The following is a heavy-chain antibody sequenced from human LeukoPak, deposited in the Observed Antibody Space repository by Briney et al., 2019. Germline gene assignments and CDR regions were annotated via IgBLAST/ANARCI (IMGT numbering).Heavy chain of an antibody. CDR3: ARVLGSWYDY. CDR2: ISSNGGST. Sequence: GGSLRLSCAASGFTFSSYAMHWVRQAPGKGLEYVSAISSNGGSTYYANSVKGRFTISRDNSKNTLYLQMGSLRAEDMAVYYCARVLGSWYDYWGQGTLVTVSS. J-gene: IGHJ4*02. CDR1: GFTFSSYA. V-gene: IGHV3-64*01. D-gene: IGHD6-13*01.